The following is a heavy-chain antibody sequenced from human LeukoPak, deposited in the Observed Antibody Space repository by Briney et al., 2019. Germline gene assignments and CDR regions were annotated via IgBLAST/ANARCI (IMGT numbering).Heavy chain of an antibody. V-gene: IGHV3-49*04. Sequence: GGPLRLSCTASGFTFGDYAMTWVRQAPGKGLEWVGFIRSKIYGGTPEYAASVKGRFTISRDDSTGIAYLQMNSLKTEDTAVYYCTRDQTPYYWGQGTLVTVSS. CDR1: GFTFGDYA. J-gene: IGHJ4*02. CDR3: TRDQTPYY. CDR2: IRSKIYGGTP.